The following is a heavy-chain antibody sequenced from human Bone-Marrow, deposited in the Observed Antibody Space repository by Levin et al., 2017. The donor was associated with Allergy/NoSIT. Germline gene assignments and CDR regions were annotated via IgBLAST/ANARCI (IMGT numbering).Heavy chain of an antibody. CDR2: ITWNSGSI. CDR1: GFTFDNHA. J-gene: IGHJ4*02. V-gene: IGHV3-9*01. Sequence: LSLTCAASGFTFDNHAIHWVRQAPGKGLEWVSGITWNSGSIGYADSVKGRFTLSRDNAKNSLYLQMNSLTVEDTALYYCAKASLWGQGTLVIVSS. CDR3: AKASL.